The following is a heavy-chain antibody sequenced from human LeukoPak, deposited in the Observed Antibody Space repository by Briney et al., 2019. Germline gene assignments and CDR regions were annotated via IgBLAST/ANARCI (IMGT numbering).Heavy chain of an antibody. CDR2: IFTTGST. CDR1: GGSINGGSYY. D-gene: IGHD1-26*01. Sequence: TLSFTCSVSGGSINGGSYYWSWIRQPAGKPLEWIGHIFTTGSTSYNPSLRARVTISEDSSKDQFSLNLKSVTAADTAVYYCARETWERLRIFDYWGQGTLVTVSS. J-gene: IGHJ4*02. V-gene: IGHV4-61*09. CDR3: ARETWERLRIFDY.